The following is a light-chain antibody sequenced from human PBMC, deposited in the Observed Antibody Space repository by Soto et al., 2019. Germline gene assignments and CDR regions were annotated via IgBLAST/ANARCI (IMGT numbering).Light chain of an antibody. J-gene: IGKJ1*01. CDR2: AAS. CDR1: QGIRND. V-gene: IGKV1-6*01. CDR3: LQDYNYPQT. Sequence: AIQMTQSPSSLSASVGDRVTITRRASQGIRNDLGWYQQKQGKAPKLLIYAASSLQSGVPSRFRGSGSGTDCTLTISSLQPEDFETYYCLQDYNYPQTFGQGTKVDIK.